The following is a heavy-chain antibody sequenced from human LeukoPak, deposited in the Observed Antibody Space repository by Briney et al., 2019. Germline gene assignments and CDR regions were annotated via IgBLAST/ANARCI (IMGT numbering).Heavy chain of an antibody. CDR1: GGSISSYY. Sequence: SETLSLTCTVSGGSISSYYWSWVRQPPGKGLEFIGHVHYSGTANYNPSLRSRVTISIDTSKKHFFLKLKSVTAADTAVYYCATGSNSATSDAFDIWGQGTMVTVSS. D-gene: IGHD2/OR15-2a*01. CDR3: ATGSNSATSDAFDI. CDR2: VHYSGTA. V-gene: IGHV4-59*01. J-gene: IGHJ3*02.